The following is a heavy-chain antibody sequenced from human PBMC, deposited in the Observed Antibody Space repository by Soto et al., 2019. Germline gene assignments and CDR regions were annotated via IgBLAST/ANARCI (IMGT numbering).Heavy chain of an antibody. V-gene: IGHV3-23*01. J-gene: IGHJ4*02. D-gene: IGHD7-27*01. CDR1: GFTFSNYA. CDR2: FGVGGNYI. CDR3: AKDAISGNQVWDYFDY. Sequence: PGGSLRLSCAASGFTFSNYAMNWVRQAPGKGLEWVSGFGVGGNYIYYADSVEGRFTISRDNSKNTLYLQMNSLRAEDTAVYYCAKDAISGNQVWDYFDYWGQGTPVTVSS.